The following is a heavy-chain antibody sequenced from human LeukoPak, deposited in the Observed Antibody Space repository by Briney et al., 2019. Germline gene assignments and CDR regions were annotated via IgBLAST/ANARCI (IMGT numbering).Heavy chain of an antibody. CDR1: GGSFSGYY. CDR2: INHSGST. CDR3: ATSNYADY. J-gene: IGHJ4*02. Sequence: SETLSLTCAVYGGSFSGYYWSWIRQPPGKGLEWIGEINHSGSTTYNPSLKSRVSISVGTSKNQFSLKLSSVIAADTAVYYCATSNYADYWGQGTLVTVSS. V-gene: IGHV4-34*01.